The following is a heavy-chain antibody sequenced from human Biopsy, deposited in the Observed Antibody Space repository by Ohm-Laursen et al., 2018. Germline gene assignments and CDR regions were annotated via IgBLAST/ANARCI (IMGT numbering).Heavy chain of an antibody. V-gene: IGHV1-24*01. CDR2: FAPENGKT. CDR3: AADINVWNVNY. CDR1: GYTLTGYA. J-gene: IGHJ4*02. Sequence: ASVKVSCKASGYTLTGYAMHWVRQVPGRGLEWMGGFAPENGKTIYAQKFQGRITMTEDTSTDTAYMELRSLRSEDTAVYYCAADINVWNVNYWGQGTQVTVSS. D-gene: IGHD1-1*01.